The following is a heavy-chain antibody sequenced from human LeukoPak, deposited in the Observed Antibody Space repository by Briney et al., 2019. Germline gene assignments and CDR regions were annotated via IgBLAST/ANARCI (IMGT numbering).Heavy chain of an antibody. J-gene: IGHJ4*02. CDR3: XXXXXVGGSXXHY. CDR1: GFTFSSYW. D-gene: IGHD3-22*01. V-gene: IGHV3-7*01. CDR2: IKQDGSEK. Sequence: GGSLXXSCAASGFTFSSYWMSWVRQAPGKGLEWVANIKQDGSEKYYVDSVKGRFTISRDNAKNSLYLQMNSLRAEDTAVYYXXXXXXVGGSXXHYWGQGTXVTVSS.